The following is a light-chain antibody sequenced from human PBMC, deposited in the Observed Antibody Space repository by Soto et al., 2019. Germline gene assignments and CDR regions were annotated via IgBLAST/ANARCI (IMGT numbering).Light chain of an antibody. V-gene: IGKV1-5*01. CDR3: QQYDTYSYS. Sequence: DIQMTQSPSTLSASVGDIVTISCRSSQPISSFLVWYQQKPGRAPKLLIWDASALQDGVPSRFSGRGSGTQFTLTINGLQPDDFATYYCQQYDTYSYSFGQGTRLEIK. CDR2: DAS. CDR1: QPISSF. J-gene: IGKJ2*01.